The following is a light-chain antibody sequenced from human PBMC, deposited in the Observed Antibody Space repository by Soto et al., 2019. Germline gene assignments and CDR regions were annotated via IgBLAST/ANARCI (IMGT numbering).Light chain of an antibody. V-gene: IGKV3-20*01. CDR1: QSVGNK. CDR2: GAS. Sequence: EIVVTQSPATLSVSPGERATLSCRASQSVGNKVAWYQHKPGQTPRLLIYGASSRATGIPDRFSGSGSGTDFTLTISRLEAEDFAVYYCQQYGSSPEWTFGQGTKVDIK. CDR3: QQYGSSPEWT. J-gene: IGKJ1*01.